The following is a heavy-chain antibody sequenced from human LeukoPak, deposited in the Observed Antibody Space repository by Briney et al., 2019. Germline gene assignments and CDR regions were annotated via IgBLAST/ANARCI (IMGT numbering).Heavy chain of an antibody. Sequence: PSETLSLTCTVSGGSISSSSYYWGWIRQPPGKGLEWIGSIYYSGSTYYNPSLKSRVTISVDTSKNQFSLKLSSVTAADTAVYYCARHGGMGKTRYYYMDVWGKGTTVTVSS. CDR1: GGSISSSSYY. CDR3: ARHGGMGKTRYYYMDV. D-gene: IGHD3-16*01. V-gene: IGHV4-39*01. CDR2: IYYSGST. J-gene: IGHJ6*03.